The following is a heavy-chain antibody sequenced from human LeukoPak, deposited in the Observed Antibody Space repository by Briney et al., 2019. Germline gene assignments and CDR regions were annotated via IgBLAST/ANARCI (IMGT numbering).Heavy chain of an antibody. CDR3: ARGAGWSEYFQH. Sequence: SETLSLTCTVSGGSVSSYYWSWIRQTPEKGLEWIGYMSYSGRTDYGPSLKSRVTMSVDTSKNQFSLKMSYVTAADTAVYYCARGAGWSEYFQHWGQGTLVTVSS. J-gene: IGHJ1*01. V-gene: IGHV4-59*02. CDR2: MSYSGRT. CDR1: GGSVSSYY. D-gene: IGHD6-19*01.